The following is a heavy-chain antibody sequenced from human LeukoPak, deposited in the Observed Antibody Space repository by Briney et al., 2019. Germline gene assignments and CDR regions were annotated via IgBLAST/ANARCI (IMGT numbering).Heavy chain of an antibody. J-gene: IGHJ4*02. CDR3: ARDRGTTIFGVVHY. D-gene: IGHD3-3*01. CDR1: GFTFGDYA. V-gene: IGHV3-7*01. Sequence: PGGSLRLSCTASGFTFGDYAMSWVRQAPGKGLEWVANIKQDGSEKYYVDSVKGRFTISRDNAKNSLYLQMNSLRAEDTAVYYCARDRGTTIFGVVHYWGQGTLVTVSS. CDR2: IKQDGSEK.